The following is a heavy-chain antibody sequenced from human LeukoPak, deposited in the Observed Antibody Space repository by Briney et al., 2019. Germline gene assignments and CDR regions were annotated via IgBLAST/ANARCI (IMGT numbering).Heavy chain of an antibody. V-gene: IGHV3-21*01. D-gene: IGHD5-18*01. CDR3: TREGITAMVTSTDY. CDR1: GFSFSNYN. CDR2: ISSSSSYI. J-gene: IGHJ4*02. Sequence: GGSLRLSCAASGFSFSNYNMNWVRQAPGKGLEWVSSISSSSSYIYYADSVKGRFTISRDNTKNSLSLQMNSLRAEDTGVYYCTREGITAMVTSTDYWGQGTLVTVSS.